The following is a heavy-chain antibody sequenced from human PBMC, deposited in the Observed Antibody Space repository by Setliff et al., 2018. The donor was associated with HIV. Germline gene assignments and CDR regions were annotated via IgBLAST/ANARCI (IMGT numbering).Heavy chain of an antibody. J-gene: IGHJ6*04. CDR1: GVSTHSSTYY. CDR2: IFYTGST. CDR3: AGDDYGDYVSGMDV. D-gene: IGHD4-17*01. Sequence: SETLSLTCSVSGVSTHSSTYYWGWIRQPPGKALEWIGYIFYTGSTYYNPSLKSRFTISVNTSKNHFSLRLSHVTAADTAVYYCAGDDYGDYVSGMDVWGKGTTVAVSS. V-gene: IGHV4-39*02.